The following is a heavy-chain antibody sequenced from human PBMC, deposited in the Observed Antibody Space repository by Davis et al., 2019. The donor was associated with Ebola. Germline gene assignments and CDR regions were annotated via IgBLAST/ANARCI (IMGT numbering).Heavy chain of an antibody. CDR2: ISSSGSTI. Sequence: GESLKISCAASGFTFSSYEMNWVRQAPGKGLEWVSYISSSGSTIYYADSVKGRFTISRDNAKNSLYLQMNSLRAEDTAVYYCARQGCGGDCYSDSYYYYGMDAWGQGTTVTVSS. CDR1: GFTFSSYE. J-gene: IGHJ6*02. D-gene: IGHD2-21*02. CDR3: ARQGCGGDCYSDSYYYYGMDA. V-gene: IGHV3-48*03.